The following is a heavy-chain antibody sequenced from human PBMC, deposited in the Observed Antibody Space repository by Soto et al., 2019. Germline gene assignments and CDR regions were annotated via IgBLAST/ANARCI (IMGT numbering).Heavy chain of an antibody. V-gene: IGHV3-23*01. CDR1: GFTFSSYA. D-gene: IGHD1-1*01. CDR2: ISGSGGST. J-gene: IGHJ6*02. CDR3: AKRMYNDMRSGMDV. Sequence: PGGALRVSCEDSGFTFSSYAISWVRQAPGKGLEWVAGISGSGGSTYYTDSVRGRFTISRDNSKNTVYLQMNSLRVEDRAVYYCAKRMYNDMRSGMDVWGQGTTVTVSS.